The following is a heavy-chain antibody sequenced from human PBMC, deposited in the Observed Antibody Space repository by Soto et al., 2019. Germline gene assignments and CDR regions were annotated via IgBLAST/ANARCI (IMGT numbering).Heavy chain of an antibody. CDR3: ASFPVIPGRDSPRIFDY. V-gene: IGHV4-59*08. J-gene: IGHJ4*01. Sequence: SETLSLTFTVTGDSMNSHYWSWLRQPPGKALEWMGYVYFTGSTNYSPSLESRLTILVDTSKNQFSLKLTSVTAADTAVYYCASFPVIPGRDSPRIFDYWGQGTLVTVSS. CDR2: VYFTGST. D-gene: IGHD3-22*01. CDR1: GDSMNSHY.